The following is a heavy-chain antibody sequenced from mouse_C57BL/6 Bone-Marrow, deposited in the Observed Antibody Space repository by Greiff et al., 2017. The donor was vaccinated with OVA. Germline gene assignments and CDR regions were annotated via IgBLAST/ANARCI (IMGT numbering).Heavy chain of an antibody. D-gene: IGHD2-1*01. J-gene: IGHJ2*01. V-gene: IGHV3-6*01. CDR3: ARGGVYYGNLDY. CDR1: GYSITSGYY. Sequence: EVKLQQSGPGLVKPSQSLSLTCSVTGYSITSGYYWNWIRQFPGNKLEWMGYISYDGSNNYNPSLKNRISITRDTSKNQFFLKLNSVTTEDTATYYCARGGVYYGNLDYWGQGTTLTVSS. CDR2: ISYDGSN.